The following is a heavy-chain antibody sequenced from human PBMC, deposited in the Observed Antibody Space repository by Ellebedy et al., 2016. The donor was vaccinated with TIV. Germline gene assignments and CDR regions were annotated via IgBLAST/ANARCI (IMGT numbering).Heavy chain of an antibody. D-gene: IGHD4-17*01. V-gene: IGHV3-7*01. Sequence: GESLKISCAASRFSFSSYWMSWDRQPPGKGLEWVANINQDGSDKYYVDSVKGRFTISRDNAKNSLYLQMNALRAEDTSVYFCATDGSYGDYRSPAHAFVIWGQGTMVAVSS. CDR2: INQDGSDK. J-gene: IGHJ3*02. CDR3: ATDGSYGDYRSPAHAFVI. CDR1: RFSFSSYW.